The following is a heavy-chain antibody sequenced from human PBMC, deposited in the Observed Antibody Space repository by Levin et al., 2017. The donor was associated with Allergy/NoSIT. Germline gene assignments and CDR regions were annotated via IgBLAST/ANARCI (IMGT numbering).Heavy chain of an antibody. CDR1: GFTFSSYS. CDR3: ARSGSDDAFDI. D-gene: IGHD3-10*01. Sequence: GESLKISCAASGFTFSSYSMNWVRQAPGKGLEWVSYISSSSSTIYYADSVKGRFTISRDNAKNSLYLQMHSLRDEDTAVYYCARSGSDDAFDIWGKGTMVTVSS. CDR2: ISSSSSTI. V-gene: IGHV3-48*02. J-gene: IGHJ3*02.